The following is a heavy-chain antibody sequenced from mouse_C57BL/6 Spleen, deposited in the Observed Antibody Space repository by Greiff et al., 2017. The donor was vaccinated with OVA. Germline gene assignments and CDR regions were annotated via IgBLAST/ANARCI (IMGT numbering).Heavy chain of an antibody. J-gene: IGHJ4*01. Sequence: VQLQQPGAELVKPGASVKLSCKASGYTFTSYWMHWVKQRPGQGLEWIGMIHPNSGSTNYNEKFKSKATLTVDKSSSTAYMQLSSLTSEDSAVYYYARDYKEDYYAMDYWGQGTSVTVSS. D-gene: IGHD2-12*01. CDR2: IHPNSGST. CDR1: GYTFTSYW. CDR3: ARDYKEDYYAMDY. V-gene: IGHV1-64*01.